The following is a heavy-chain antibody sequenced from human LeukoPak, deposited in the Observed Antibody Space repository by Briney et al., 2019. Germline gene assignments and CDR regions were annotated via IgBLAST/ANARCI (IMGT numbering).Heavy chain of an antibody. J-gene: IGHJ6*04. CDR2: IEGDGTGT. CDR3: TRDYYYRMDV. CDR1: GFTFSDNW. Sequence: PGGSLRLSCEASGFTFSDNWMHWVRQAPGKGLVWVSRIEGDGTGTVYADSVKGRFTISRDNAKNTLYLQMNSLRAEDTAVYYCTRDYYYRMDVWGKGTTVTVSS. V-gene: IGHV3-74*01.